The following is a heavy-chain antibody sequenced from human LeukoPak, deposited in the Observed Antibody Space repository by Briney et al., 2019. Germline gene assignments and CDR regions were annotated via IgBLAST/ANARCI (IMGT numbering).Heavy chain of an antibody. D-gene: IGHD6-13*01. V-gene: IGHV3-33*01. CDR3: ARDLAAAGTENY. CDR2: IWYDGSNK. CDR1: GFTFSSHG. J-gene: IGHJ4*02. Sequence: GGSLRLSCAASGFTFSSHGMHWVRQAPGKGLEWVAVIWYDGSNKYYADSVKGRFTISRDNSKNTLYLQMNSLRAEDTAVYYCARDLAAAGTENYWGQGTLVTVSS.